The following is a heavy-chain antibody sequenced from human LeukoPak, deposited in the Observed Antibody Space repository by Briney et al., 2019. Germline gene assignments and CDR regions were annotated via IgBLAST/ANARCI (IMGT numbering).Heavy chain of an antibody. CDR2: IHYGGST. D-gene: IGHD1-7*01. CDR1: GGSVSGGNYY. V-gene: IGHV4-61*01. J-gene: IGHJ4*02. Sequence: SETLSLTCTVSGGSVSGGNYYCSWIRQSPGKGLEWIGYIHYGGSTVYNPSLKSRVTMSIDTSKNQFSLNLSSATAADTAVYYCTRTGSTGGYWGQGTLVTVSS. CDR3: TRTGSTGGY.